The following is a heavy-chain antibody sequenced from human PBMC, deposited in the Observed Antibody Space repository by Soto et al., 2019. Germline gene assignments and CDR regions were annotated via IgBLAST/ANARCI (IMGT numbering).Heavy chain of an antibody. D-gene: IGHD6-13*01. Sequence: LSLTCAVSGDSISSSNWWTWVRQPPGKGLGWIGEMYHSGSTNYNPSLKSRVTISVEKSANQFALKLSSVTDADTAGYFCARGTGYSSRGMDVRGQGTTVTVSS. CDR3: ARGTGYSSRGMDV. CDR2: MYHSGST. V-gene: IGHV4-4*01. CDR1: GDSISSSNW. J-gene: IGHJ6*02.